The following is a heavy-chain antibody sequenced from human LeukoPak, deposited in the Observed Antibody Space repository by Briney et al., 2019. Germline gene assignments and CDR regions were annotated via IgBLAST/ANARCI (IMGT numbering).Heavy chain of an antibody. CDR3: ARVGGDVEMTPIPLDY. V-gene: IGHV3-21*06. CDR1: GFTFSAYS. CDR2: ISSRSTYK. J-gene: IGHJ4*02. D-gene: IGHD5-24*01. Sequence: PGGSLRLSCVVSGFTFSAYSVHWVRQAPGKGLEWVSSISSRSTYKHYADSVKGRFTISRDNAKNSLYLQMNSLRADDTALYYCARVGGDVEMTPIPLDYWGQGTLVTVSS.